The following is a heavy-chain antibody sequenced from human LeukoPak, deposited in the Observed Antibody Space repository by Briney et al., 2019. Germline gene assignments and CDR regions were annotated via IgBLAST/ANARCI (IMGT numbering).Heavy chain of an antibody. D-gene: IGHD3-9*01. CDR3: ATASRPLLYYDILTGYYGY. Sequence: ASVKVSCKVYGYTLTELSMHWLRQAPGKGLEWMGGFCPEDGETIYAQKFQGRVTMTEDTSTDTAYMELSSLRSEDTAVYYCATASRPLLYYDILTGYYGYWGQGTLVTVSS. CDR1: GYTLTELS. J-gene: IGHJ4*02. CDR2: FCPEDGET. V-gene: IGHV1-24*01.